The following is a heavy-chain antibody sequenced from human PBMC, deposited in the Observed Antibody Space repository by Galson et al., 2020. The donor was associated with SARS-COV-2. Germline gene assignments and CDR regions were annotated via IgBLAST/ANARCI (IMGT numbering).Heavy chain of an antibody. CDR2: ISCSGGST. Sequence: ESLKISCAASGFTFSSYAMSWVRQAPGKGLEWVSAISCSGGSTYYANSVKGRFTISRDNSKNTLYLQMNSLRAEDTAVYYCAIDIVLMVYNGMDVWGQGTTVTVSS. J-gene: IGHJ6*02. D-gene: IGHD2-8*01. CDR3: AIDIVLMVYNGMDV. CDR1: GFTFSSYA. V-gene: IGHV3-23*01.